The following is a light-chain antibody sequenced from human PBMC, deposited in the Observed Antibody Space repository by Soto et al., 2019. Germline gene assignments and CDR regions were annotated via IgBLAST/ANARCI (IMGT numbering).Light chain of an antibody. V-gene: IGLV2-14*01. J-gene: IGLJ1*01. CDR3: SSYTSGSTLYV. CDR2: ASS. CDR1: SSDVGSYNY. Sequence: LTQPASVSGSPGQSITISCTGTSSDVGSYNYVSWYQHHPGKAPRLMIYASSNRPSGVSHRFSGSRSGNTASLTISGLQAEDEADYYCSSYTSGSTLYVFGTGTKVTVL.